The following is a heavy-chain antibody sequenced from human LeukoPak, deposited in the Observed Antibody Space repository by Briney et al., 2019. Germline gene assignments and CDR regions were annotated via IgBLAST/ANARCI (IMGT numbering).Heavy chain of an antibody. V-gene: IGHV3-30*18. J-gene: IGHJ4*02. D-gene: IGHD5-18*01. CDR2: ISYDETNK. Sequence: GGSLRLSCAASGFTFSSCGMHWVRQAPGKGLEWVAVISYDETNKYYADSVRGRFTISRDNSKNTLYLQMNSLRAEDTAVYYCAKGTLLGYSYGYFFDYWGQGTLVTVSS. CDR1: GFTFSSCG. CDR3: AKGTLLGYSYGYFFDY.